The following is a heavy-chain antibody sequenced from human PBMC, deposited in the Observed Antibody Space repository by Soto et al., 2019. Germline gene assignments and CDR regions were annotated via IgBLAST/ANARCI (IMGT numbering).Heavy chain of an antibody. CDR2: IIPIFGTA. D-gene: IGHD6-19*01. V-gene: IGHV1-69*13. Sequence: GASVKVSCKASGYAFSTYGISWVRQAPGQGLEWMGGIIPIFGTANYAQKFQGRVTITADESTSTAYMELSSLRSEDTAVYYCARESVAVAGNPFDYWGQGTLVTVSS. CDR1: GYAFSTYG. CDR3: ARESVAVAGNPFDY. J-gene: IGHJ4*02.